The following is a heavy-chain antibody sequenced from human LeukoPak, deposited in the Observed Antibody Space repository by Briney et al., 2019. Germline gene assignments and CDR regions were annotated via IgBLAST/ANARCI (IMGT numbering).Heavy chain of an antibody. CDR2: ISGSGGST. V-gene: IGHV3-23*01. CDR1: GFTFKSHA. D-gene: IGHD2-2*01. CDR3: AKHCSSTSCYLDY. Sequence: GGSLRLSCAASGFTFKSHAMSWVRQAPGKGLEWVSAISGSGGSTYYADSVKGRFTISRDNSKNTLYLQMNSLRAEDTAVYYCAKHCSSTSCYLDYWGQGTLVTVSS. J-gene: IGHJ4*02.